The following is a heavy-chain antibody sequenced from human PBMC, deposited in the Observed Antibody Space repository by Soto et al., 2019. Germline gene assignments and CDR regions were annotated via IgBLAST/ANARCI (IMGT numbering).Heavy chain of an antibody. Sequence: QVQLVQSGAEVKKPGSSVKVSCKASGGTFSSYAISWVRQAPGQGLEWMGGIIPIFGKANYAQKFQGRVTITAEESTSTAYMELSSMRSEDTAVYYCARVMAFGLPTFVPWGQGTLVTVSS. V-gene: IGHV1-69*01. CDR1: GGTFSSYA. CDR2: IIPIFGKA. CDR3: ARVMAFGLPTFVP. D-gene: IGHD3-10*01. J-gene: IGHJ5*02.